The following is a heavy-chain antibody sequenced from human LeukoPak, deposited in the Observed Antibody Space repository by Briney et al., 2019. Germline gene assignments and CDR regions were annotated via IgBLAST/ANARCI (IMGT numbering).Heavy chain of an antibody. D-gene: IGHD4-17*01. Sequence: GGSLRLSCAASGFTFSSYGMHWVRQAPGKGLEGVAFIRYDGSNKYYADSVKGRFTISRDNSKNTLYLQMNSLRAEDTAVYYCARGIWSTTVTAYYLDYWGQGTLVTVSS. J-gene: IGHJ4*02. V-gene: IGHV3-30*02. CDR1: GFTFSSYG. CDR2: IRYDGSNK. CDR3: ARGIWSTTVTAYYLDY.